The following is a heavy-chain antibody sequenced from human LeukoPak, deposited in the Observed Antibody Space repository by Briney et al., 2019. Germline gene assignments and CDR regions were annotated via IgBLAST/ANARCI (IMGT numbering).Heavy chain of an antibody. CDR1: GFTFSDYY. D-gene: IGHD3-10*01. V-gene: IGHV3-11*04. J-gene: IGHJ4*02. CDR2: ISSSGSTI. Sequence: GGSLRLSCAASGFTFSDYYMSWIRQAPGKGLEWVSYISSSGSTIYYADSVKGRFTISRDNSKNTLYLQMNSLRAEDTAVYYCSRGGWALMADYWGQGTLVTVSS. CDR3: SRGGWALMADY.